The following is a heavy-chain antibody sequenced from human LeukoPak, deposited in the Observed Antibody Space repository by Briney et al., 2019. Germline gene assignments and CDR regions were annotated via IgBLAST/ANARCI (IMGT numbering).Heavy chain of an antibody. CDR1: GGSFSGYY. CDR2: INHSGST. Sequence: SETLSLTCAVYGGSFSGYYWSWIRQPPGKGLEWIGEINHSGSTNYNPSLKSRVTISVDTSKNQFSLKLSSVTAADTAVYYCAGEYSSGWYGDWFDPWGQGTLVTVSS. J-gene: IGHJ5*01. CDR3: AGEYSSGWYGDWFDP. D-gene: IGHD6-19*01. V-gene: IGHV4-34*01.